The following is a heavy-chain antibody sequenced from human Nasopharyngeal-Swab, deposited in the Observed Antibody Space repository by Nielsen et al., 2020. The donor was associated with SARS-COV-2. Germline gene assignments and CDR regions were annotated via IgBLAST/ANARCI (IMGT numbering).Heavy chain of an antibody. Sequence: WIRQPPGKGLEWVSAISGSGGSTYYADSVKGRSTISRDNSKNTLYLQMNSLRAEDTAVYYCAKEPFYDFWSGYYWDYWGQGTLVTVSS. D-gene: IGHD3-3*01. J-gene: IGHJ4*02. CDR3: AKEPFYDFWSGYYWDY. CDR2: ISGSGGST. V-gene: IGHV3-23*01.